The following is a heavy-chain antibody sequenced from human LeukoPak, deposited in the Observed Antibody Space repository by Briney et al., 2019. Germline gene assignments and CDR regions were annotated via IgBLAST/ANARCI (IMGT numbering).Heavy chain of an antibody. V-gene: IGHV3-21*01. CDR1: GFTFSSYS. D-gene: IGHD6-13*01. Sequence: GESLRLSCAASGFTFSSYSMNWVRQAPGKGLEWVSSISSSSSYIYYADSVKGRFTISRDNAKNSLYLQMNSLRAEDTAVYYCARGLDSSSWYGVDYWGQGTLVTVSS. CDR3: ARGLDSSSWYGVDY. J-gene: IGHJ4*02. CDR2: ISSSSSYI.